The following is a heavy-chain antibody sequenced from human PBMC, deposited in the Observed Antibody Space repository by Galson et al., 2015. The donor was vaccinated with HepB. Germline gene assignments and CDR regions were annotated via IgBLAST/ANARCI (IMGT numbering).Heavy chain of an antibody. V-gene: IGHV1-18*01. CDR1: GYTFTSYG. CDR2: ISAYSGNT. CDR3: AREPPGYYYDSSGPPDY. D-gene: IGHD3-22*01. Sequence: SVKVSCKASGYTFTSYGISWVRQAPGQGPEWMGWISAYSGNTNYAQKLQGRVTMTTDTSTSTAYMELRSLRSDDTALYYCAREPPGYYYDSSGPPDYWGQGTLVTVSS. J-gene: IGHJ4*02.